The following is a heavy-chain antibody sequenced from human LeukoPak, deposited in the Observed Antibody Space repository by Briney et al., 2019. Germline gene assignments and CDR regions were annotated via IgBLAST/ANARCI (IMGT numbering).Heavy chain of an antibody. V-gene: IGHV3-23*01. J-gene: IGHJ1*01. CDR3: AKDGHYDSSGFTLQY. Sequence: GSLRLSCAASGFTFSSYAMTWVRQAPGEGLEWASAISGSGAHTQYADSVRGRFTISRDNSKDTLYLQMNSLRAEDTAVYYCAKDGHYDSSGFTLQYWGQGTLVTVSS. CDR1: GFTFSSYA. D-gene: IGHD3-22*01. CDR2: ISGSGAHT.